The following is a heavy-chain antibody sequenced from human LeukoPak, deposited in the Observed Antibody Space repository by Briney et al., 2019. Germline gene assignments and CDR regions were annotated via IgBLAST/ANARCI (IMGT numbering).Heavy chain of an antibody. J-gene: IGHJ6*03. CDR3: ARDRIAAARNYYYYMDV. CDR1: GFTFSSYW. D-gene: IGHD6-13*01. Sequence: GGTLRLSCAASGFTFSSYWMSWGRQAPGKGLEWVANIKQDGSEKYYVNSVKGRFTISRDNAKNSLYLQMNSLRAEDTAVYYCARDRIAAARNYYYYMDVWGKGTTVTVSS. V-gene: IGHV3-7*01. CDR2: IKQDGSEK.